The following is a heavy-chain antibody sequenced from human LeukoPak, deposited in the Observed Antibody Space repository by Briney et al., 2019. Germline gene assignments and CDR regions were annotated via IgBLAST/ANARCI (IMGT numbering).Heavy chain of an antibody. D-gene: IGHD2-15*01. CDR1: GASMGNNY. Sequence: PSETLSLTCTVSGASMGNNYWTWIRQSPGKGLEWIGNIYYSGYTNYSPSLKSRATISIDTSKNQFSLKLSSVTAADTAVYYCARDLHGGGHFEYWGQGSLVTVSS. CDR3: ARDLHGGGHFEY. CDR2: IYYSGYT. J-gene: IGHJ4*02. V-gene: IGHV4-59*01.